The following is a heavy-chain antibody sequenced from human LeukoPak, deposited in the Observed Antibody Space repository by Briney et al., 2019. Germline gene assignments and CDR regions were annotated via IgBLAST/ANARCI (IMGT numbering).Heavy chain of an antibody. CDR2: MNPNSGNT. CDR1: GYTFTSYD. V-gene: IGHV1-8*03. CDR3: ARVRITVPWYEGY. J-gene: IGHJ4*02. Sequence: ASVKVSCKASGYTFTSYDINWVRQATGQGLEWMGWMNPNSGNTGYAQKFQGRVTITTDTSTSTAYMELRSLRSDDTAVYYCARVRITVPWYEGYWGQGTLVTVSS. D-gene: IGHD3-10*01.